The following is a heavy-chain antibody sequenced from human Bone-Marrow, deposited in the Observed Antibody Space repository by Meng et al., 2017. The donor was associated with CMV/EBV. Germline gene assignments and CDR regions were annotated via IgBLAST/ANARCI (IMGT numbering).Heavy chain of an antibody. V-gene: IGHV1-2*02. Sequence: ASVKVSCKASGYTFTGYYMHWVRQAPGQGHEWMGWINPNSGGTNYAQKFQGRVTMTRDTSISTAYMELSRLRSDDTAVYYCASGVLMAGGIHWFDPWGQGTLVTVSS. CDR3: ASGVLMAGGIHWFDP. CDR1: GYTFTGYY. CDR2: INPNSGGT. J-gene: IGHJ5*02. D-gene: IGHD2-8*01.